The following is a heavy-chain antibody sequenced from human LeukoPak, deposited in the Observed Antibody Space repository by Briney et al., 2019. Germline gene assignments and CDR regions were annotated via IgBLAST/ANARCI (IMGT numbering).Heavy chain of an antibody. CDR3: ASLVDIVVVPAAMRHYGMDV. CDR1: GGSVSSGSYY. V-gene: IGHV4-61*01. CDR2: ICYSGST. J-gene: IGHJ6*02. D-gene: IGHD2-2*01. Sequence: SETLSLTCTVSGGSVSSGSYYWSWIRQPPGKGLEWIGYICYSGSTNYNPSLKSRVTISVDTSKNQFSLKLSSVTAADTAVYYCASLVDIVVVPAAMRHYGMDVWGQGTTVTVSS.